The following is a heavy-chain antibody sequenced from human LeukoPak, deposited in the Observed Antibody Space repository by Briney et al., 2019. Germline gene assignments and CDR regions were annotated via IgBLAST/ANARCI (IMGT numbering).Heavy chain of an antibody. CDR2: IKSKSDGGTT. J-gene: IGHJ4*02. Sequence: GGSLRLSYAASGFTFSNVWMSWVRQAPGKGLEWVGRIKSKSDGGTTDYAAPVKGRFTISRDDSKNTLYLQVDSLKTEDTAVYYCTTLAYASGTYYSPEPYFDYWGQGTLVTVSS. V-gene: IGHV3-15*01. D-gene: IGHD3-10*01. CDR3: TTLAYASGTYYSPEPYFDY. CDR1: GFTFSNVW.